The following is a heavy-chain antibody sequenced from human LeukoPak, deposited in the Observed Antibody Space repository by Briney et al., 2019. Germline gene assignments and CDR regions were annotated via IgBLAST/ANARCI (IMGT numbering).Heavy chain of an antibody. CDR1: GFTFSTCA. D-gene: IGHD1-14*01. CDR2: NSGTTSGT. CDR3: AKVRTYFYHGLDV. V-gene: IGHV3-23*01. J-gene: IGHJ6*02. Sequence: GGSLRLSCAASGFTFSTCAMSWVRQAPGKGLEWVSGNSGTTSGTYYADSVKGRFTISRDNSKNTLFLQVNSLRAEDTAVYYCAKVRTYFYHGLDVWGQGTTVTVSS.